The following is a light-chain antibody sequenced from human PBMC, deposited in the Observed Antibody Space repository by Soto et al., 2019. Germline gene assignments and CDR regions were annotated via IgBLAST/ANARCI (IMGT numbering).Light chain of an antibody. V-gene: IGKV1-27*01. CDR2: AAS. Sequence: DIPMTQSPSSLSASVGDRVTITCRARQGISNYLAWYQQKPGKVPKLLIYAASTLQSGVPSRFSGSGSGTDFTLTISSLQPEDGATYYCQKYNSAPRTFGQGTKVEIK. CDR1: QGISNY. J-gene: IGKJ1*01. CDR3: QKYNSAPRT.